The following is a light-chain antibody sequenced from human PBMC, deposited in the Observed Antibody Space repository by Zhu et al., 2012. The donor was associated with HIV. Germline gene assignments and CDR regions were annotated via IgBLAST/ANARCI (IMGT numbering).Light chain of an antibody. J-gene: IGKJ1*01. CDR3: QQYGGSPT. CDR1: QSIDRY. Sequence: IVLTQSPPTLSLSPGERATLSCRASQSIDRYLVWYQHKPGQAPRLLMYGASSRPIGIPDRFSGTGSGTEFTLTINRLESEDFAVYYCQQYGGSPTFGQGTKVDFK. CDR2: GAS. V-gene: IGKV3-20*01.